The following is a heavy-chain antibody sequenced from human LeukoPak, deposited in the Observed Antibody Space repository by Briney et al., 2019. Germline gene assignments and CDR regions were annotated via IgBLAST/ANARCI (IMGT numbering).Heavy chain of an antibody. V-gene: IGHV4-4*02. CDR3: AREGGFYRPLDY. CDR1: GGSVINTNW. D-gene: IGHD3-3*01. CDR2: VHLDGRN. J-gene: IGHJ4*02. Sequence: PSGTLSLTCGVSGGSVINTNWWTWVRQPPGKGLEWIGEVHLDGRNNYNPFLESRLTMSVDVSENQVSLKLTSVTAADTAVYYCAREGGFYRPLDYSGQGTLVTVSS.